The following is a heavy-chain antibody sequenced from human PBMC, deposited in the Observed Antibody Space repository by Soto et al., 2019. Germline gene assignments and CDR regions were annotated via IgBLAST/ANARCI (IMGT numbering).Heavy chain of an antibody. CDR1: GYTFSTYG. Sequence: QVQLVQSGAEVKKPGASVKVSCKASGYTFSTYGLHWVRQAPGQRLEWMGWINAGNGNTKYSQKFQGRVTFTRDTSASTAYIELSSLGSEDTAVYYCAAPSYGSGSFYWGQGSLVTVSS. V-gene: IGHV1-3*01. D-gene: IGHD3-10*01. J-gene: IGHJ4*02. CDR2: INAGNGNT. CDR3: AAPSYGSGSFY.